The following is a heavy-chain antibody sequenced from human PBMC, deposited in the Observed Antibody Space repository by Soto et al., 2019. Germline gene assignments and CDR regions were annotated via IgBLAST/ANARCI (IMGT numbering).Heavy chain of an antibody. J-gene: IGHJ5*02. V-gene: IGHV4-39*02. CDR2: IFYEGNT. CDR3: ARERPDGSRLDP. D-gene: IGHD6-13*01. Sequence: PSETLSLTCAVSGGSITSSSYNWGWVRQPPGKGLEWIGSIFYEGNTYYNPSLKSRVNISVDTSKNQFSLKLNSVTAADTAVYYCARERPDGSRLDPWGQGTLVTVS. CDR1: GGSITSSSYN.